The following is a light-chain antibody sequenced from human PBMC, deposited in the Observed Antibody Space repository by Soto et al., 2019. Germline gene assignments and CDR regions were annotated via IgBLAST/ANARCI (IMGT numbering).Light chain of an antibody. V-gene: IGKV3-11*01. J-gene: IGKJ5*01. CDR2: DAS. Sequence: EIVLTQSPATLSLSPGERATLSCRASQSVSSYLAWYQQKPGQAPRLLIYDASNRATGIPARFSGSGSGTDFTLTISSLAPEDFAVDYCPQRSNWPIAFGQGTRLVIK. CDR3: PQRSNWPIA. CDR1: QSVSSY.